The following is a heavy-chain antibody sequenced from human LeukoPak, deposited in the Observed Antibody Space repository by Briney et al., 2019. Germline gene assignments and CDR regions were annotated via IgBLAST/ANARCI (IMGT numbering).Heavy chain of an antibody. CDR3: AKPRSSRSIAGRRPTKYYFDY. CDR1: GFTFSSYS. CDR2: ICSSSSYI. Sequence: GGSLRLSCAASGFTFSSYSMNLVRQAPGKGLEWVSSICSSSSYIYYADSVKGRFNISRDNAKTCLYLQMNSLRVEVSAVCYCAKPRSSRSIAGRRPTKYYFDYWGQGTLVTVSS. D-gene: IGHD6-6*01. V-gene: IGHV3-21*01. J-gene: IGHJ4*02.